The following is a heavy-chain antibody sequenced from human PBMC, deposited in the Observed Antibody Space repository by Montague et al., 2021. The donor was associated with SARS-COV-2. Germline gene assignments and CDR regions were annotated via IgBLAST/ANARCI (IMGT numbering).Heavy chain of an antibody. Sequence: SETLSLTCAVYGGSFSAYYWNWIRQPPGKGLEWIGDIYHGGRTNFNPSLKSRVTVSLDTSKNQFSLKLRSVTAADTAVYYCARAVRGVIILSPYYAMHVWGTGT. CDR3: ARAVRGVIILSPYYAMHV. CDR1: GGSFSAYY. J-gene: IGHJ6*04. D-gene: IGHD3-10*01. V-gene: IGHV4-34*01. CDR2: IYHGGRT.